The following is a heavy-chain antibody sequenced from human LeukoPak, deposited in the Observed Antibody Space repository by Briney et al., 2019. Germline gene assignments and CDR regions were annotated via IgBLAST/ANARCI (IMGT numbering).Heavy chain of an antibody. CDR1: GYTFTSYG. D-gene: IGHD3-3*01. CDR2: ISAYNDKT. V-gene: IGHV1-18*01. J-gene: IGHJ5*02. CDR3: ARDLPVLRFLEWSYNWFDP. Sequence: GASVKVSCKASGYTFTSYGISWVRQAPGQGLEWMGWISAYNDKTNYAQKLQGRVTMTTDTTTSTAYMELRSMRSDDTAVYYCARDLPVLRFLEWSYNWFDPWGQGTLVTVSS.